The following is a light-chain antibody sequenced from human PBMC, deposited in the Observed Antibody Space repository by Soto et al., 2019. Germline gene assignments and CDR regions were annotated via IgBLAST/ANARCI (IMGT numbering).Light chain of an antibody. CDR1: SSDVGSYNL. Sequence: QYALTQAASGSGSPGQSITISCTGTSSDVGSYNLVSWYQQHPGKAPKFMIYEGTKRPSGVSNRFSGSKSGNTASLTISGLQAEDEADYYCCSYAGSRHYVFGTGTKLTVL. CDR2: EGT. V-gene: IGLV2-23*01. J-gene: IGLJ1*01. CDR3: CSYAGSRHYV.